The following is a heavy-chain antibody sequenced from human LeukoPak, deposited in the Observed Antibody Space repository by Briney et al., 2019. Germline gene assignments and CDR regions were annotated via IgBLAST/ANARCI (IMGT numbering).Heavy chain of an antibody. D-gene: IGHD3-22*01. CDR1: GFTFSSYW. CDR2: IKQDGSEK. CDR3: AKISMIVVRGDYFDY. Sequence: GGSLRLSCAASGFTFSSYWMSWVRQAPGKGLEWVANIKQDGSEKYYVDSVKGRFTISRDNAKNSLYLQMNSLRAEDTAVYYCAKISMIVVRGDYFDYWGQGTLVTVSS. V-gene: IGHV3-7*01. J-gene: IGHJ4*02.